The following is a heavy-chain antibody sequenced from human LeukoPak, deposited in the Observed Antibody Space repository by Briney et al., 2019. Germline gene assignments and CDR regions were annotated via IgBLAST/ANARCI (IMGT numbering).Heavy chain of an antibody. J-gene: IGHJ4*02. D-gene: IGHD2-15*01. V-gene: IGHV6-1*01. CDR3: AASSGGFYS. CDR2: TYYRSRWFN. Sequence: SQTLSLTCTISGDSVSSNSAAWNWVRQSPSRGLEWLGRTYYRSRWFNDYAVSVQSRIVITADTSKNQFSLQLASVTPEDTAVYYCAASSGGFYSWGQGTLVTVSS. CDR1: GDSVSSNSAA.